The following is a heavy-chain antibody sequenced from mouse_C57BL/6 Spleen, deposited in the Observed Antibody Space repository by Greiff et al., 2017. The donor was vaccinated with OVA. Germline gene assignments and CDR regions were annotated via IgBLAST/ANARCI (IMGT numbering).Heavy chain of an antibody. CDR3: ARESIPYFDY. V-gene: IGHV5-4*01. J-gene: IGHJ2*01. CDR1: GFTFSSYA. Sequence: EVKVVESGGGLVKPGGSLKLSCAASGFTFSSYAMSWVRQTPEKRLEWVATISDGGSYTYYPDNVKGRFTISRDNAKNNLYLQMSHLKSEDTAMYYCARESIPYFDYWGQGTTLTVSS. CDR2: ISDGGSYT.